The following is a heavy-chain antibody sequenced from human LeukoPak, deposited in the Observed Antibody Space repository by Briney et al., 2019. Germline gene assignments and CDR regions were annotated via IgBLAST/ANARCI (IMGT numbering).Heavy chain of an antibody. D-gene: IGHD5-24*01. V-gene: IGHV4-39*01. CDR3: AEMGGGYYYYYMDV. J-gene: IGHJ6*03. Sequence: PSETLSLTCTVSGGSISSSSYYWGWIRQPPGKGLEWIGSIYYSGSTYYNPSLKSRVTISVDTSKNQFSLKLSSVTAADTAVYYCAEMGGGYYYYYMDVWGKGTTVTISS. CDR2: IYYSGST. CDR1: GGSISSSSYY.